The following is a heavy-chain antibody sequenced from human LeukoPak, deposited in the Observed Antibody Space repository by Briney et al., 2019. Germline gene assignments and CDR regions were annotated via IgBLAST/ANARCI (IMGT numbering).Heavy chain of an antibody. CDR1: GFTFSNAW. V-gene: IGHV3-21*01. CDR2: ISSSSSYI. CDR3: AREFWSGYYSSDY. Sequence: GGSLRLSCAASGFTFSNAWMNWVRQAPGKGLEWVSSISSSSSYIYYADSVKGRFTISRDNAKNSLYLQMNSLRAEDTAVYYCAREFWSGYYSSDYWGQGTLVTVSS. D-gene: IGHD3-3*01. J-gene: IGHJ4*02.